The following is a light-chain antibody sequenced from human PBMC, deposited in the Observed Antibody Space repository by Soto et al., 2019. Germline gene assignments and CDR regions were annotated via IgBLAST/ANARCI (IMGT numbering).Light chain of an antibody. CDR2: GAS. CDR3: QQYNNWPPGT. Sequence: EIVMTQSPATLSVSPGERVTLSCRASQSVNSNLAWYQLKPGQAPRVLIYGASTRDTGIPARFSGSGSGTEFNLTISSLQSEDFAGYFCQQYNNWPPGTFGQGTKLQIK. J-gene: IGKJ2*01. V-gene: IGKV3-15*01. CDR1: QSVNSN.